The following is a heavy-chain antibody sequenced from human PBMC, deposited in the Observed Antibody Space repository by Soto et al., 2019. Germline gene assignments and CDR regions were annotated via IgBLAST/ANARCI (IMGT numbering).Heavy chain of an antibody. CDR2: IYYSGST. V-gene: IGHV4-59*01. J-gene: IGHJ4*02. CDR1: GGSIKSYD. D-gene: IGHD5-18*01. Sequence: SGSMYITRTVCGGSIKSYDWSWIRKPPGKGLEWIGYIYYSGSTNYNPSLKSRVTISVDTSKNQFSLKLSSVTAADTAVYYCARGRIQLWYPFDYWGQGTLVTVSS. CDR3: ARGRIQLWYPFDY.